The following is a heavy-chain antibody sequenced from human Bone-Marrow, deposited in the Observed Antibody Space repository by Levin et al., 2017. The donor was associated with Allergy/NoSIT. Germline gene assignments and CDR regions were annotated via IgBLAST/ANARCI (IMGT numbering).Heavy chain of an antibody. CDR2: IKTDGSST. CDR3: ARGLWGSSVGFDY. V-gene: IGHV3-74*01. D-gene: IGHD3-16*01. J-gene: IGHJ4*02. CDR1: GFTFSNYW. Sequence: GGSLRLSCAASGFTFSNYWMHWVRQVPGKGLVWVSRIKTDGSSTNYADSVKGRFTISRDNAENTLFLQMNSLRAEDTAVYYCARGLWGSSVGFDYWDQGTLVTVSS.